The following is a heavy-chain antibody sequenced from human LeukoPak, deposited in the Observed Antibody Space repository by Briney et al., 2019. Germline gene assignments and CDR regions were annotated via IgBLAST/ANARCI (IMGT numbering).Heavy chain of an antibody. V-gene: IGHV1-8*01. CDR1: GYTFTSYD. D-gene: IGHD6-19*01. CDR2: MNPNSGNT. CDR3: ARVVAVAGDAFDI. Sequence: ASVKVSCKASGYTFTSYDINWVRQATGQGLEWMGWMNPNSGNTDYAQKFQGRVTMTRNTSISTAYMELSSLRSEDTAVYYCARVVAVAGDAFDIWGQGTMVTVSS. J-gene: IGHJ3*02.